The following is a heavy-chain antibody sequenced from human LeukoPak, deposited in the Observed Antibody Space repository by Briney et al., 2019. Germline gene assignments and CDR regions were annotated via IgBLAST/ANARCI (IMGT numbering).Heavy chain of an antibody. V-gene: IGHV3-53*01. CDR1: GFIVSGDF. D-gene: IGHD4-17*01. CDR3: AKGIQYGDYVFYYYGMDV. Sequence: GGSLRLSCAASGFIVSGDFMSWVRQAPGKGLEWVSVIYSDGSTYYADSVKGRFTISRDNSKNTLDLQMTGLRAEDTAVYYCAKGIQYGDYVFYYYGMDVWGQGTTVTVSS. CDR2: IYSDGST. J-gene: IGHJ6*02.